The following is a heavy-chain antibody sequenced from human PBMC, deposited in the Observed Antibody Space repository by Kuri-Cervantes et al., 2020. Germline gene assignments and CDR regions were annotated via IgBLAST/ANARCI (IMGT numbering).Heavy chain of an antibody. CDR1: GFTFSSYA. CDR2: ISYDGSNK. V-gene: IGHV3-30*18. Sequence: GESLKISCAASGFTFSSYAMSWVRQAPGKGLEWVAVISYDGSNKYYADSVKGRFTISRDNSKNTLYLQMNSLRAEDTAVYYCAKAQSPIVVVPAADLDYWGQGTLVTVSS. J-gene: IGHJ4*02. CDR3: AKAQSPIVVVPAADLDY. D-gene: IGHD2-2*01.